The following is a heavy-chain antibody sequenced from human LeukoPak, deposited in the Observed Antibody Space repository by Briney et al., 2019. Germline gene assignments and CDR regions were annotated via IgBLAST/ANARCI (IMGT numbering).Heavy chain of an antibody. CDR1: GGSISSGSYY. Sequence: SETLSLTCTVSGGSISSGSYYWSWSRQPAGKGLGWIGRIYTSGSTNYNPSLKSRVTISVDTSKNQFSLKLSSVTAADTAVYYCARGLVGPYYWGQGTLVTVSS. V-gene: IGHV4-61*02. CDR3: ARGLVGPYY. J-gene: IGHJ4*02. D-gene: IGHD1-26*01. CDR2: IYTSGST.